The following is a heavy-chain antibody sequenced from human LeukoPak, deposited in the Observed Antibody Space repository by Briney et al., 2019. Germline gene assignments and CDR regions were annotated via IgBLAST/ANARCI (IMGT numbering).Heavy chain of an antibody. CDR1: GFTFSSYA. Sequence: GGSLRLSCAASGFTFSSYAMSWVRQAPGKGLEWVSAISGSGGSTYYADSVKGRFTISRDNSKNTLYLQMNSLRAGDTAVYYCAKMPSVYDILTGYYHFDYWGQGTLVTVSS. D-gene: IGHD3-9*01. CDR2: ISGSGGST. CDR3: AKMPSVYDILTGYYHFDY. V-gene: IGHV3-23*01. J-gene: IGHJ4*02.